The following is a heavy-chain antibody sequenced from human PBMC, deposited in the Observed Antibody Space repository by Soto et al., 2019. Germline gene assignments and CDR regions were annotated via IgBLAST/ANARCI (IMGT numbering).Heavy chain of an antibody. D-gene: IGHD5-18*01. J-gene: IGHJ4*02. CDR2: ISGAGGST. Sequence: GRSVTLSCAASGFTFGSYAMSWVRQAPGKGLEWVSAISGAGGSTDYVDSVKGRFTISRDIPKNTLYLQMNSPRAEDTAVYYCAKLQAYSYGPGAYFDYWGQATMVTVSS. CDR1: GFTFGSYA. V-gene: IGHV3-23*01. CDR3: AKLQAYSYGPGAYFDY.